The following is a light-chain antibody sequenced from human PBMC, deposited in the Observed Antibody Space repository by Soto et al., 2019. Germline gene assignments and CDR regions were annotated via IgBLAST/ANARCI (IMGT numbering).Light chain of an antibody. J-gene: IGKJ1*01. CDR3: QKYNSAPWT. CDR1: QGISNS. Sequence: DIQMTQSPSSLSASVGDRVTITCRASQGISNSLAWYQQKPGKVPKLLIYVASTLQSGVPSRFSGSGSGTDFTLTISSLQPVDVATYYCQKYNSAPWTFGQGTKVEIK. V-gene: IGKV1-27*01. CDR2: VAS.